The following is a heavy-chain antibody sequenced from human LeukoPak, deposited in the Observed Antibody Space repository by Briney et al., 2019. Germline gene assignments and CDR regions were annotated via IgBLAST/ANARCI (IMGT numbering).Heavy chain of an antibody. V-gene: IGHV3-66*01. CDR3: AKGGQGNGPSRGAVYGMDV. J-gene: IGHJ6*02. CDR2: IYGGVNT. Sequence: GGSLRLSCAASGFTVSSNYMSWVRQAPGKGLEWVSVIYGGVNTVYADSVQGRFTISRDNSKNTLYLQMSSLRAEDTAVYYCAKGGQGNGPSRGAVYGMDVWGQGTTVTVSS. D-gene: IGHD1-26*01. CDR1: GFTVSSNY.